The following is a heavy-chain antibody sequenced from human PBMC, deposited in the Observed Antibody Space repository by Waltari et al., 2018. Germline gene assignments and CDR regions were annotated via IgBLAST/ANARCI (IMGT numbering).Heavy chain of an antibody. D-gene: IGHD2-8*01. CDR1: GGSFSGYY. CDR3: TSGKWWFDP. V-gene: IGHV4-34*01. Sequence: QVQLQQWGAGLLKPSETLSLTCAVYGGSFSGYYWSWIRQPPGKGLEWIGEINHSGSTNYNPSLKNQVTISIGTSKNQFSLKLSSVTAADTAVYYCTSGKWWFDPWGQGTLVTVSS. J-gene: IGHJ5*02. CDR2: INHSGST.